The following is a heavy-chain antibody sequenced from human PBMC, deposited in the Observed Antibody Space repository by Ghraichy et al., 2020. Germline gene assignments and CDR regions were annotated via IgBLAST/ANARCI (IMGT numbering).Heavy chain of an antibody. J-gene: IGHJ4*02. Sequence: SETLSLTCTVSGGSISSSSYYWGWIRQPPGKGLEWIGSIYYSGSTYYNPSLKSRVTISVDTSKNQFSLKLSSVTAADTAVYYCARRGYDYGDYVYLDYWGQGTLVTVSS. CDR2: IYYSGST. CDR3: ARRGYDYGDYVYLDY. V-gene: IGHV4-39*01. CDR1: GGSISSSSYY. D-gene: IGHD4-17*01.